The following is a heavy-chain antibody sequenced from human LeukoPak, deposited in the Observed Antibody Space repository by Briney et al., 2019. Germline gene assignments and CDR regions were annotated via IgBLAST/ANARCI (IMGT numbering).Heavy chain of an antibody. CDR2: IRSKIYGGTT. CDR1: GFTFRDSA. Sequence: PGRSLRLSCRTSGFTFRDSAMSWFRQAPGKGLEWVGFIRSKIYGGTTEYSASVKGRFTISRDDSKSIAYLQMNSLKTEDTAVYYCSRGRDYYDDTWGYFDYWGQGTLVAVSS. D-gene: IGHD3-22*01. CDR3: SRGRDYYDDTWGYFDY. J-gene: IGHJ4*02. V-gene: IGHV3-49*03.